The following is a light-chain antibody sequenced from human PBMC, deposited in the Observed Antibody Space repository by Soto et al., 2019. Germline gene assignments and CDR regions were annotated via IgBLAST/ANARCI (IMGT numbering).Light chain of an antibody. Sequence: AIQMTQSPSSLSASVGARVPISCRASQGIGNALGWYQQKPGKPPKVLIYGASNLQSGVPPRFSGSGSGTDFTLTISCLQSEDFATYYCQQYYSNVPITFGQGTRLEIK. CDR1: QGIGNA. J-gene: IGKJ5*01. V-gene: IGKV1-6*01. CDR2: GAS. CDR3: QQYYSNVPIT.